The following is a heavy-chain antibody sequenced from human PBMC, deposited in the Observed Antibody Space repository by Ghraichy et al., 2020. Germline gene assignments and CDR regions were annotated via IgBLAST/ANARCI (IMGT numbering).Heavy chain of an antibody. CDR2: ISYDGSNK. D-gene: IGHD5-24*01. CDR3: AKDGGWLPPLLYYFDY. J-gene: IGHJ4*02. CDR1: GFTFSSYG. Sequence: LSLTCAASGFTFSSYGMHWVRQAPGKGLEWVAVISYDGSNKYYADSVKGRFTISRDNSKNTLYLQMNSLRAEDTAVYYCAKDGGWLPPLLYYFDYWGQGTLVTVSS. V-gene: IGHV3-30*18.